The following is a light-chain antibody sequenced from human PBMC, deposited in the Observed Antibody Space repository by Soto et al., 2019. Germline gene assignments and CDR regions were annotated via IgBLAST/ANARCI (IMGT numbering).Light chain of an antibody. CDR3: QTWGTVTPVI. CDR2: VNSDGTH. Sequence: QSVLTQSPSASASLGAAVKLTCTLDSGHTNYAIAWHQQQPKKGPRSLMKVNSDGTHINGDGIPDRFSGSSSGAERYLTISSRQSEDEADYYGQTWGTVTPVIFGGGTKVTVL. CDR1: SGHTNYA. V-gene: IGLV4-69*01. J-gene: IGLJ2*01.